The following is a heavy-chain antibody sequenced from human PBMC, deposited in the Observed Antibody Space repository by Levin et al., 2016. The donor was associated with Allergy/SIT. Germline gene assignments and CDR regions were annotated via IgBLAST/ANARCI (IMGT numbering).Heavy chain of an antibody. CDR2: INHSGST. J-gene: IGHJ5*02. D-gene: IGHD2-21*02. V-gene: IGHV4-34*01. CDR3: ATLTGCGGDCYSEGNVGARWFDP. Sequence: PGKGLEWIGEINHSGSTNYNPSLKSRVTISVDTSKNQFSLKLSSVTAADTAVYYCATLTGCGGDCYSEGNVGARWFDPWGQGTLVTVSS.